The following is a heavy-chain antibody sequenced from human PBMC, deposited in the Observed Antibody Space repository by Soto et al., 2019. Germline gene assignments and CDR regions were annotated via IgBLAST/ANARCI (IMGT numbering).Heavy chain of an antibody. CDR1: GFTFSSYS. V-gene: IGHV3-48*02. J-gene: IGHJ6*02. Sequence: GGSLRLSCAASGFTFSSYSMNWVRQAPGKGLEWVSYISSSSSTIYYADSVKGRFTISRDNAKNSLYLQMNSLRDEDTAVYYCARDVPFLWFVVYGMDVWGQGTTVTVSS. CDR3: ARDVPFLWFVVYGMDV. CDR2: ISSSSSTI. D-gene: IGHD3-10*01.